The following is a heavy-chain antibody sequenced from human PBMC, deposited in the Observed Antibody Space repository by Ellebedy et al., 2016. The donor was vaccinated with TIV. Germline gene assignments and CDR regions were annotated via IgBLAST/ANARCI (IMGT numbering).Heavy chain of an antibody. J-gene: IGHJ6*02. CDR2: TTAHNGHT. CDR1: GFTFTRYG. CDR3: ARDCGEGVGSCIYYYYGMDV. D-gene: IGHD3-10*01. Sequence: AASVKVSCKASGFTFTRYGINWVRQAPGRGLEWMGWTTAHNGHTNYAQNFQGRVTMTTDTSTSTAYMELRSLRSDDTAVYYCARDCGEGVGSCIYYYYGMDVWGQGTTVTVSS. V-gene: IGHV1-18*04.